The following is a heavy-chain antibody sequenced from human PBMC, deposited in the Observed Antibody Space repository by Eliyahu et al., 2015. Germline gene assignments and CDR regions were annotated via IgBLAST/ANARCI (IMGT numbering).Heavy chain of an antibody. CDR2: IYYSGST. J-gene: IGHJ4*02. D-gene: IGHD1-26*01. CDR3: ARHTRLVGATTGFDY. CDR1: GXSISRSXYS. Sequence: QLQLQESGPGLVKPSEXLSLTCTVSGXSISRSXYSXGWXRXPPGKGLEWXGSIYYSGSTYYNPSLKSRVTISVDTSKNQFSLKLSSVTAADTAVYYCARHTRLVGATTGFDYWGQGTLVTVSS. V-gene: IGHV4-39*01.